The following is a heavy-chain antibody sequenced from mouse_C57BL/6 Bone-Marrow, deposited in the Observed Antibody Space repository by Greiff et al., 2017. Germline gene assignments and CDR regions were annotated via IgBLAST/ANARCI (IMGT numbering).Heavy chain of an antibody. V-gene: IGHV5-6*01. CDR2: ISSGGSYT. Sequence: VQLQQSGGDLVKPGGSLKLSCAASGFTFSSYGMSWVRQTPDKRLEWVATISSGGSYTYYPDSVKGRFTISRDNAKNTLYLQMRSLKSEDTALYYCARRHFHFGYRGQGTTLTVA. CDR1: GFTFSSYG. J-gene: IGHJ2*01. CDR3: ARRHFHFGY.